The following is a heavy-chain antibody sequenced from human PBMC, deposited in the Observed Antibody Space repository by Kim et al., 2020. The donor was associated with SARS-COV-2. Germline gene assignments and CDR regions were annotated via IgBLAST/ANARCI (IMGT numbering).Heavy chain of an antibody. CDR3: ARLGYYGSGRRDAFDI. J-gene: IGHJ3*02. V-gene: IGHV4-59*08. Sequence: LKSRVNISVDTSKNQFSLKLSSVTAADTAVYYCARLGYYGSGRRDAFDIWGQGTMVTVSS. D-gene: IGHD3-10*01.